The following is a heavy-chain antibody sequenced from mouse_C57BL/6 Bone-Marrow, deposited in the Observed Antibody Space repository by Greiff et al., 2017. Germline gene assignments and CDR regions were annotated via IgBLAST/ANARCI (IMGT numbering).Heavy chain of an antibody. J-gene: IGHJ3*01. D-gene: IGHD2-1*01. Sequence: EVQLVESGGGLVQPKGSLKLSCAASGFTFNTYAMHWVRQAPGKGLEWVARIRSKSSNYATYYADSVQDRFTISRDDSQSILYLQMKNLKNEDTAMYYWVRDRGIDYGIYERFAYWGQGTLVTVSA. CDR1: GFTFNTYA. CDR3: VRDRGIDYGIYERFAY. V-gene: IGHV10-3*01. CDR2: IRSKSSNYAT.